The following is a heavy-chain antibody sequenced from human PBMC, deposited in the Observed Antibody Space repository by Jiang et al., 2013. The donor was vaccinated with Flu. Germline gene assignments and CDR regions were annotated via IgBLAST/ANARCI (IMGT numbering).Heavy chain of an antibody. CDR1: GYSFANYW. CDR3: VRDRRFGDEGFDY. CDR2: IYPGDSDS. D-gene: IGHD3-16*01. Sequence: GAEVKKPGESLKISCKGSGYSFANYWIGWVRQMPGQGLEWMGIIYPGDSDSRYSPSFQGQVTFSADKSISTAYLQWSSLKASDTAMYYCVRDRRFGDEGFDYWGQGTLVTVSS. V-gene: IGHV5-51*03. J-gene: IGHJ4*02.